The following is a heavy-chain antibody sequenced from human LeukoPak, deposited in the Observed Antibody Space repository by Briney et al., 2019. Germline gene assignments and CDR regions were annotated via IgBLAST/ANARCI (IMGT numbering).Heavy chain of an antibody. V-gene: IGHV1-2*02. D-gene: IGHD2-2*01. CDR1: GYTFTGYY. J-gene: IGHJ6*03. CDR3: ATGLVVPAAIPNYYYYYMDV. Sequence: ASVKVSCKASGYTFTGYYMHWVRQAPGQGLEWMGWINPNSGGTNYAQKFQGRVTMTRDTSIGTAYMELSRLRSDDTAEYYCATGLVVPAAIPNYYYYYMDVWGKGTTVTISS. CDR2: INPNSGGT.